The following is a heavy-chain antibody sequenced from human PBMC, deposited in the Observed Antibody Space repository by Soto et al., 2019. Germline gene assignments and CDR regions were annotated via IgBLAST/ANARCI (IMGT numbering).Heavy chain of an antibody. CDR1: GGSISSGGYY. D-gene: IGHD1-1*01. J-gene: IGHJ4*02. CDR2: IYYNGST. CDR3: ARVARLEHPYFDY. Sequence: QVQLQESGPGLVKPSQTLSLTCTVSGGSISSGGYYWSWIRQHPGKGLEWIGYIYYNGSTYYIPSLKSRVTISVDTSNHQFSLQLSSVTAADTAVYYCARVARLEHPYFDYWGQGTLVTVSS. V-gene: IGHV4-31*03.